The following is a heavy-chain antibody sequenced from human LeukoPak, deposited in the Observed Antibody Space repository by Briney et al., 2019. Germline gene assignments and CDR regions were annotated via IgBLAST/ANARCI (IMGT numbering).Heavy chain of an antibody. J-gene: IGHJ6*04. V-gene: IGHV3-48*04. CDR1: GFTFSRYS. CDR2: ISSSGSTI. Sequence: GGSLRLSCAASGFTFSRYSMNWVRQAPGKGLEWVSYISSSGSTIYYADSVKGRFTISRDNAKNSLYLQMNSLRAEDTAVYYCAELGITMIRGVWGKGTTVTISS. CDR3: AELGITMIRGV. D-gene: IGHD3-22*01.